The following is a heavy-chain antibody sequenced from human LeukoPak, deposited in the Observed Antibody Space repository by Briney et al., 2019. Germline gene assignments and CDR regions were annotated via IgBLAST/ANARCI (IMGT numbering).Heavy chain of an antibody. Sequence: GGSLRLSCEASGFTFGSFAMYWVRQAPGKGLDWIAGIFGSGGSPHYADSVKGRFTISRDNSKNTVYLQINSLRAEDTAVYYCGKSTAGYSSGQKPAWPVDYWGQGTLVTVSS. D-gene: IGHD5-18*01. CDR3: GKSTAGYSSGQKPAWPVDY. CDR1: GFTFGSFA. V-gene: IGHV3-23*01. J-gene: IGHJ4*02. CDR2: IFGSGGSP.